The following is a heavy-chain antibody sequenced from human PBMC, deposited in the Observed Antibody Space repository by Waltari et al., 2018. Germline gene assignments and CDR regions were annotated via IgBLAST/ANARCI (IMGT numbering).Heavy chain of an antibody. Sequence: EVQLVESGGGLVQPGGSLRRSCAASGCSFSSYWMSWVRQAPGKGLEWVANINQDGSEKHYVDSVKGRFTVSRDNAKSSLYLQMNSLRADDTAVYYCARGVASMIRGVVDWFDPWGQGTLVTVSS. D-gene: IGHD3-10*01. J-gene: IGHJ5*02. V-gene: IGHV3-7*01. CDR2: INQDGSEK. CDR3: ARGVASMIRGVVDWFDP. CDR1: GCSFSSYW.